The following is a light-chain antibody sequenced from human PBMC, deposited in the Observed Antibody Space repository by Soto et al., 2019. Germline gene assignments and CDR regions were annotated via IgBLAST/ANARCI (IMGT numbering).Light chain of an antibody. CDR3: QVWDIGSGVI. V-gene: IGLV3-21*04. J-gene: IGLJ2*01. CDR1: NIGSKS. Sequence: VLTQPPAVSVAPGKTAKITGGGSNIGSKSGHWYQQKPGQAPVLVIYYDTDRPSGVPERLSGSNSGSTAALTISRVEAGDEADYYCQVWDIGSGVIFGGGTKLTVL. CDR2: YDT.